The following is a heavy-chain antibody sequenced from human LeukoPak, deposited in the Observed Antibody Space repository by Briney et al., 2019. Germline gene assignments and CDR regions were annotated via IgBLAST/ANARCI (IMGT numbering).Heavy chain of an antibody. Sequence: GGSLRLSCAASGFTVGSNYMSWVRQPPGKGLEWVSIIYRVGSTFYADSVEGRFTISRDNSKNTLYLQMNSLRVEDTAIYYCARDGGNNSWYGMDVWGQGTTVTVSS. CDR3: ARDGGNNSWYGMDV. CDR1: GFTVGSNY. CDR2: IYRVGST. D-gene: IGHD4-23*01. J-gene: IGHJ6*02. V-gene: IGHV3-66*01.